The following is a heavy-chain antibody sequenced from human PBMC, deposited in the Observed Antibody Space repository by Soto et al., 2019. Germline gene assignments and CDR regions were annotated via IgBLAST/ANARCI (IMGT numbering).Heavy chain of an antibody. CDR2: ISGGGGDT. CDR1: GFTFSAYA. Sequence: GGSLRLSCAASGFTFSAYAVSWVRQAPGKGPEWVSAISGGGGDTVYADSVKGRFTISRDNSKNTLYLQMNSLRAEDTAVYYCARPGYYDYIWGSYLDYWGQGTLVTVSS. V-gene: IGHV3-23*01. D-gene: IGHD3-16*02. J-gene: IGHJ4*02. CDR3: ARPGYYDYIWGSYLDY.